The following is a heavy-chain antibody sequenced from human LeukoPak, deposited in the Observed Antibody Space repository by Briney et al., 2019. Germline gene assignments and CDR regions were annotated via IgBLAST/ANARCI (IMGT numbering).Heavy chain of an antibody. Sequence: SETLPLTCTVSGGSISSYYWSWIRQPPGKGLEWIGYIYYSGSTNYNPSLKSRVTISVDTSKNQFSLKLSSVTAADTAVYYCAKVRPGYSAFDPWGQGTLVTVSS. V-gene: IGHV4-59*01. J-gene: IGHJ5*02. CDR1: GGSISSYY. CDR2: IYYSGST. CDR3: AKVRPGYSAFDP. D-gene: IGHD6-13*01.